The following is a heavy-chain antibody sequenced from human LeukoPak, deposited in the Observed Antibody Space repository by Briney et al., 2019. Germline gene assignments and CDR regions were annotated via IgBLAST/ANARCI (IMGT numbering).Heavy chain of an antibody. D-gene: IGHD4-11*01. CDR3: ARQVTTSYYYGLDV. V-gene: IGHV1-18*01. Sequence: ASVKVSCKASGYTFTSYGINWVRQAPGHGFEWMGWNSAYNGNTKYAQNLQGRVTMTTDTSTNTAYMELRSLRSDDTAVYYCARQVTTSYYYGLDVWGQGTTVTVSS. J-gene: IGHJ6*02. CDR1: GYTFTSYG. CDR2: NSAYNGNT.